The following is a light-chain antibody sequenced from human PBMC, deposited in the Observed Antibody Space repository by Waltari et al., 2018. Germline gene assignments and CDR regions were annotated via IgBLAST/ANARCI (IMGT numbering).Light chain of an antibody. CDR1: SSNIGPYY. V-gene: IGLV1-47*01. CDR3: ATWDDSLTAWV. Sequence: QSVLTQPPSASVTPGQRVTISCSGSSSNIGPYYVYWYQQLPGTAPKLLIYRNNQWPSGVPDRFSGSKSGTSASRAISGLRSEDEADYYCATWDDSLTAWVFGGGTKLTVL. J-gene: IGLJ3*02. CDR2: RNN.